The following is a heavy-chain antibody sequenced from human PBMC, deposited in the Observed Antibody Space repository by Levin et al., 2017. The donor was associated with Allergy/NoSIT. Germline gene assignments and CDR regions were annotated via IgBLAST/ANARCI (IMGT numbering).Heavy chain of an antibody. J-gene: IGHJ2*01. V-gene: IGHV3-48*01. CDR2: ISSSSSTI. CDR1: GFSFSSYS. CDR3: ARDIPYGDYVWYFDL. Sequence: GGSLRLSCAASGFSFSSYSMNWVRQAPGKGLEWVSYISSSSSTIYYADSVKGRVTFSRDNAKNSLYLQMNSLRAEDTAVYYCARDIPYGDYVWYFDLWGRGTLVTVSS. D-gene: IGHD4-17*01.